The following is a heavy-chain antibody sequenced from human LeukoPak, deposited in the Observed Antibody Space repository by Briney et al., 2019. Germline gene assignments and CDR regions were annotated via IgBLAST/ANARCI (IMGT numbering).Heavy chain of an antibody. Sequence: SETLSLICTVSGFSITNGYHWGWIRQPPGKGLEWLGYMYHSGTTYYNPSLKSRVSISVDTSNNQFSLKLSSVTAADTAVYYCARVYYDTSGYYYRGLSYFDYWGQGTLVTVSS. D-gene: IGHD3-22*01. CDR1: GFSITNGYH. CDR2: MYHSGTT. V-gene: IGHV4-38-2*02. CDR3: ARVYYDTSGYYYRGLSYFDY. J-gene: IGHJ4*02.